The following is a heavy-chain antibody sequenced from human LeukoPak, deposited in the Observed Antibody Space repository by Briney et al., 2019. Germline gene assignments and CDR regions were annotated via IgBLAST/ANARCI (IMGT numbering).Heavy chain of an antibody. Sequence: GASVKVSCKASGYTFTGYYMHWVRQAPGQGLERMGWINPNSGGTNYAQKFQGRVTMTRDTSISTAYMELSRLRSDDTAVYYCARDREGVGAVTDYWGQGTLVTVSS. CDR3: ARDREGVGAVTDY. CDR1: GYTFTGYY. V-gene: IGHV1-2*02. D-gene: IGHD1-26*01. CDR2: INPNSGGT. J-gene: IGHJ4*02.